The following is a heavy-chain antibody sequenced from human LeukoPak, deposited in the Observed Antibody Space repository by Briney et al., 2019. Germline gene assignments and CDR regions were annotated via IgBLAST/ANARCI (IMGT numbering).Heavy chain of an antibody. CDR3: ARMGNSAFDF. J-gene: IGHJ3*01. V-gene: IGHV3-53*01. D-gene: IGHD4-23*01. Sequence: PGGSLRLSCAASGVTVSSNYMTWVRQAPGKGLEWVSVIYSGGSTYYADSVKGRFTISRDNSKNTLYLQMNSLRAEDTAMYYCARMGNSAFDFRGQGTMVTVSS. CDR1: GVTVSSNY. CDR2: IYSGGST.